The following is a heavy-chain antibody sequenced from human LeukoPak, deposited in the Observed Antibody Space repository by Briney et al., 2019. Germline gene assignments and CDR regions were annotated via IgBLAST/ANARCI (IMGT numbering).Heavy chain of an antibody. CDR1: GGSIITNDYW. CDR3: ARVISYSGYVIFDY. Sequence: SETLSLTCVVSGGSIITNDYWWGWIRQPPGKGLEWIGTIDHAGTTFYNVSLKSRVTISVDTPNNQFSLRLNSVGAADTAVYYCARVISYSGYVIFDYWGQGTLVTASS. J-gene: IGHJ4*02. CDR2: IDHAGTT. D-gene: IGHD5-12*01. V-gene: IGHV4-39*01.